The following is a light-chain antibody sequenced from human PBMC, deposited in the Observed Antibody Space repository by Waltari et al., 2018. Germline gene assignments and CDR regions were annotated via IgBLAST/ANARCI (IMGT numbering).Light chain of an antibody. CDR2: EVN. Sequence: QSALTQPASVSGSPGQSITISCTGTSHDVGTYNLVSWYQHHPGKVPTLIIYEVNRRPSGVSNRFSGSKSGNTASLTVSGLLAEDEADYFCSSYSTHTPVVFGGGTKLTVL. CDR3: SSYSTHTPVV. V-gene: IGLV2-23*02. CDR1: SHDVGTYNL. J-gene: IGLJ3*02.